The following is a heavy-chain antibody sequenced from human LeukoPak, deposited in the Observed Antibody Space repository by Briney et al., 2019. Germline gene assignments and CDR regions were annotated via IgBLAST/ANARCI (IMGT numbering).Heavy chain of an antibody. J-gene: IGHJ6*02. V-gene: IGHV4-39*01. CDR1: GGSMSSSSYY. Sequence: SETLSLTCTVSGGSMSSSSYYWGWIRQPPGKGLEWIGSIFYSGSTYHNPSLKSRVTISVDTSKNQFSLKLSSVTAADTAVYYCARVPNLIRGAVNYYYYGMDVWGQGTTVTVSS. CDR3: ARVPNLIRGAVNYYYYGMDV. CDR2: IFYSGST. D-gene: IGHD3-10*01.